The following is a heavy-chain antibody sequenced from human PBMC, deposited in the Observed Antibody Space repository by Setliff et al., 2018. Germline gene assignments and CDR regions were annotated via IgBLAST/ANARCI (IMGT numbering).Heavy chain of an antibody. CDR3: ERLVRYCSTTSCQRTSGDDF. V-gene: IGHV1-18*01. D-gene: IGHD2-2*01. CDR1: GYTFSHSG. CDR2: ISAYTGNT. J-gene: IGHJ4*02. Sequence: ASVKVSCKASGYTFSHSGITWVRHDPGQGLEWMGWISAYTGNTNYAPKLQGRVTMTTDASTSTAYMDLRGLTSDDTAVYYCERLVRYCSTTSCQRTSGDDFWGQGTLVTVSS.